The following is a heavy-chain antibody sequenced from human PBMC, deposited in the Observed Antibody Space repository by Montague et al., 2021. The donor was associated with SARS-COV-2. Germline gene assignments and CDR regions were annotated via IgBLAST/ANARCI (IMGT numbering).Heavy chain of an antibody. CDR2: INHSGST. Sequence: SETLSLTCAVYGGSFSGYYWSWARQAPGKGLEWIGEINHSGSTHYNPSLKSRVSMSVDTSKNQFSLKMSSVTAADTAVFYCARSREEFTSIAVIITDGMHYFDSWGQETLVTVSS. D-gene: IGHD3-22*01. CDR1: GGSFSGYY. J-gene: IGHJ4*02. CDR3: ARSREEFTSIAVIITDGMHYFDS. V-gene: IGHV4-34*01.